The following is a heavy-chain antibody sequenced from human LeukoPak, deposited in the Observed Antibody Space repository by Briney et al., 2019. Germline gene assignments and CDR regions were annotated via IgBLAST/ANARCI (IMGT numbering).Heavy chain of an antibody. V-gene: IGHV1-2*02. CDR3: ARERYSSGCDAFDI. D-gene: IGHD6-19*01. CDR1: GYTFTGDY. J-gene: IGHJ3*02. CDR2: INPNSGGT. Sequence: GASVKVSCKASGYTFTGDYMHWVRQAPGQGLEWMGWINPNSGGTNYAQKFQGRVTMTRDTSISTAYMELSRLRSDDTAVYYCARERYSSGCDAFDIWGQGTMVTVSS.